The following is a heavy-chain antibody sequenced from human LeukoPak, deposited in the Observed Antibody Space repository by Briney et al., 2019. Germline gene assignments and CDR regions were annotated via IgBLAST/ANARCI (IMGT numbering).Heavy chain of an antibody. D-gene: IGHD2-15*01. CDR2: IYSGGST. Sequence: GGSLRLSXAASGFTVSSNYMSWVRQAPGKGLEWVSVIYSGGSTYYADSVKGRFTISRDNSKSTLYLQMNSLRAEDTAVYYCARDGGGNPHSTFSFDYWGQGTLVTVSS. V-gene: IGHV3-53*01. CDR1: GFTVSSNY. CDR3: ARDGGGNPHSTFSFDY. J-gene: IGHJ4*02.